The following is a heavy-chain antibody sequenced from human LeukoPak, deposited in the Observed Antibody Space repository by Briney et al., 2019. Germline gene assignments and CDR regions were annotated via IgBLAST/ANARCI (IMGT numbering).Heavy chain of an antibody. J-gene: IGHJ4*02. CDR3: ARSYY. CDR2: IKQDGSEE. Sequence: GGSLRLSCAASGFTFSRSWMSWVRQAPGKGLVWVASIKQDGSEEHYVDSLKGRFTISRDNAKNSLYLQMNSLRAEDTAVYYCARSYYWGQGTLVTVSS. CDR1: GFTFSRSW. V-gene: IGHV3-7*01.